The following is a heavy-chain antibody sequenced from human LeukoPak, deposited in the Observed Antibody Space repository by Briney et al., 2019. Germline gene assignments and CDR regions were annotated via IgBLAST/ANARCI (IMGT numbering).Heavy chain of an antibody. CDR1: GFTFNTYA. J-gene: IGHJ4*02. CDR3: AKAPNRAPYFDY. D-gene: IGHD1-14*01. Sequence: GGSLRLSCAASGFTFNTYAMSWVRQAPGKGLEWVSAISGSGGSTYYADSVKGRFTISRDNSKNMLYLQMNSLRAEDTAVYYCAKAPNRAPYFDYWGLGTPVTVSS. V-gene: IGHV3-23*01. CDR2: ISGSGGST.